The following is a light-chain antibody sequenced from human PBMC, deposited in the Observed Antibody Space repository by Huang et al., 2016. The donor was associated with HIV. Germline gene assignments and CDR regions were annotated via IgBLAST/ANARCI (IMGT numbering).Light chain of an antibody. Sequence: EIVMTQSPATLSVSPGERATLSCRASQSVSSNLAWDQQKPGQAPRLLNYAASTRATGIPARFSGSGSGTEFTLTISSLQSEDFAVYYCQQYNNWPRTFGQGTKVEIK. V-gene: IGKV3-15*01. CDR3: QQYNNWPRT. CDR2: AAS. J-gene: IGKJ1*01. CDR1: QSVSSN.